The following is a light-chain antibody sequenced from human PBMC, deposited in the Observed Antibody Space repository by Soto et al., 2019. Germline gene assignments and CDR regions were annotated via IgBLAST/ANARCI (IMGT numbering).Light chain of an antibody. CDR3: QQLNSYPPWT. CDR2: GAS. Sequence: IQLTQSPSSLSASVGDRVTITCRASQGISSNLAWYQQKPGRAPKLLIFGASTLQSGVPSRFSGSGSGTDFTLPISSLQPADFAIYFCQQLNSYPPWTFGQGTKVEIK. V-gene: IGKV1-9*01. CDR1: QGISSN. J-gene: IGKJ1*01.